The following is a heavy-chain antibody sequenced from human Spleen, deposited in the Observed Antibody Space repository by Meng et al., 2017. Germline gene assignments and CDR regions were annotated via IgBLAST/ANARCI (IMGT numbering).Heavy chain of an antibody. D-gene: IGHD3-16*01. V-gene: IGHV3-23*01. CDR3: ARGGAPYYYYGMDV. CDR1: GFTFSNYA. Sequence: GGSLRLSCAASGFTFSNYAMSWVRQAPGKGLEWVSAISGSGGSTYYADSVKGRFTISRDNAENSLYLQMNSLRAEDTAVYYCARGGAPYYYYGMDVWGQGTTVTISS. J-gene: IGHJ6*01. CDR2: ISGSGGST.